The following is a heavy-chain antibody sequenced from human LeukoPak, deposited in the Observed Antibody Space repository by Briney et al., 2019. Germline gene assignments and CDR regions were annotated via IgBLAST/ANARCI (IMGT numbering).Heavy chain of an antibody. V-gene: IGHV3-21*01. CDR2: ISYTGTYI. Sequence: NAGGSLRLSCAASAFSLNAYNMNWVRQAPGKGLEWVSSISYTGTYIYYADSVKGRFTISRDNAENSLYLQMNSLRAEDTAVYYCARDRRTRSSSGWYPDYWGQGTLVTVSS. J-gene: IGHJ4*02. CDR1: AFSLNAYN. D-gene: IGHD6-19*01. CDR3: ARDRRTRSSSGWYPDY.